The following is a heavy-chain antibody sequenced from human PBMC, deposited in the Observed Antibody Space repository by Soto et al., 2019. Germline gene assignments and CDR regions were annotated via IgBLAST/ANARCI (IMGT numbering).Heavy chain of an antibody. J-gene: IGHJ6*02. Sequence: SVKVSCKASGGTFSSYAISWVRQAPGQGLEWMGGIIPIFGTANCAQKFQGRVTITADKSTSTAYMELSSLRSEDTAVYYCASGIEISSGWAGLTYYYYGMDVWGQGTTVTVSS. V-gene: IGHV1-69*06. CDR1: GGTFSSYA. CDR2: IIPIFGTA. D-gene: IGHD6-19*01. CDR3: ASGIEISSGWAGLTYYYYGMDV.